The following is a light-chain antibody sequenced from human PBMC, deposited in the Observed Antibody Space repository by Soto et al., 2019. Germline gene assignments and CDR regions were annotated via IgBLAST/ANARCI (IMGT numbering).Light chain of an antibody. Sequence: QSALTQPPAASGSPGQSVTISCTGSSSDVGGYKYVSWYQQHPGKAPKLLIYEVNQRPSGVPDRFSGSKSGNTASPTVSGLQAEDEADYYCSSHAVSNTGVFGRGTKLTVL. J-gene: IGLJ3*02. CDR2: EVN. CDR1: SSDVGGYKY. CDR3: SSHAVSNTGV. V-gene: IGLV2-8*01.